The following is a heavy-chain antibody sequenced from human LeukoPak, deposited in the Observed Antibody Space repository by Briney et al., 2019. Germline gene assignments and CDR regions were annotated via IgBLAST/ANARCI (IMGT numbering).Heavy chain of an antibody. CDR3: ARDSRYCSSTSCYPGYYYYYMDV. CDR1: GFIFSSYS. CDR2: ISSSSSYI. Sequence: GGSLRLSCAASGFIFSSYSMNWVRQAPGKGLEWVSSISSSSSYIYYADSVKGRFTISRDNAKNSLYLQMNSLRAEDTAVYYCARDSRYCSSTSCYPGYYYYYMDVWGKGTTVTVSS. D-gene: IGHD2-2*01. V-gene: IGHV3-21*01. J-gene: IGHJ6*03.